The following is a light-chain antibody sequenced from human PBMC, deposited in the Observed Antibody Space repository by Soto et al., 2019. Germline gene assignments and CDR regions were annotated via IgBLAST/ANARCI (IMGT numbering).Light chain of an antibody. Sequence: EIVMTQSPATLSVSPGESATLSCRASQSISSELAWYQQKPGQPPRLLIYGASTRATGVPARFTGSGSGSDFTLTISGLQSEDFAVYDCQQGHNWPLTFGQGTRVEI. CDR3: QQGHNWPLT. V-gene: IGKV3-15*01. CDR1: QSISSE. CDR2: GAS. J-gene: IGKJ2*01.